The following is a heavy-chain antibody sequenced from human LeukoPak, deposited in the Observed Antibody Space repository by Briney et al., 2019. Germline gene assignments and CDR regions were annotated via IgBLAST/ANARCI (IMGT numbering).Heavy chain of an antibody. V-gene: IGHV4-61*02. CDR1: GGSISSGSYY. J-gene: IGHJ4*02. Sequence: SETLSLTCTVSGGSISSGSYYWSWIRHPAGKGLEWLGRIYTSGSTNYNPSLKSRVTISVDTSKNQFSLKLSSVTAADTAVYYCARVREEGYSGSYYFDYWGQGTLVTVSS. CDR2: IYTSGST. CDR3: ARVREEGYSGSYYFDY. D-gene: IGHD1-26*01.